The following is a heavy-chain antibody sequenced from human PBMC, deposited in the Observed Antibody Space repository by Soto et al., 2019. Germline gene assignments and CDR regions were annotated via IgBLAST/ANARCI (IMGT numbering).Heavy chain of an antibody. Sequence: GASVKVSCKASGYTFTGYYMHWVRQAPGPGLEWMGWINPNSGGTNYAQKFQGRVTMTRDTSISTAYMELSRLRSDDTAVYYCARGATPVVAATSNWFDPWGQGTLVTVSS. CDR1: GYTFTGYY. CDR3: ARGATPVVAATSNWFDP. J-gene: IGHJ5*02. V-gene: IGHV1-2*02. CDR2: INPNSGGT. D-gene: IGHD2-15*01.